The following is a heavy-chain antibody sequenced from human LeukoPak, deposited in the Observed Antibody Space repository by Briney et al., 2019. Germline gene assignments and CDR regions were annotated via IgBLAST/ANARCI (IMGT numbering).Heavy chain of an antibody. V-gene: IGHV3-7*01. CDR2: IKQDGSEK. CDR1: GFTFSSYW. CDR3: ARRRTMVRGVIILYFDY. J-gene: IGHJ4*02. Sequence: PGGSLRLSCAASGFTFSSYWMSWVRQAPGKGLEWVANIKQDGSEKYYVDSVKGRFTISRDNAKNSLYLQMNSLRAEDTAVYYCARRRTMVRGVIILYFDYWGQGTLVTVSS. D-gene: IGHD3-10*01.